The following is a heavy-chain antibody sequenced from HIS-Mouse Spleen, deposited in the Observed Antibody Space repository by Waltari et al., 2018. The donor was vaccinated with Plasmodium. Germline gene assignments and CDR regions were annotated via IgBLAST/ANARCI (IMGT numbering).Heavy chain of an antibody. Sequence: QVQLVESGGGVVQPGRSLRLPCASSGFNFSPYGIHWVRQAPGKGLEWVAVIWYDGSNKYYADSVKGRFTISRDNSKNTLYLQMNSLRAEYTAVYYCAKVAQGTRDAFDIWGQGTMVTVSS. D-gene: IGHD2-8*01. CDR1: GFNFSPYG. J-gene: IGHJ3*02. CDR3: AKVAQGTRDAFDI. V-gene: IGHV3-33*06. CDR2: IWYDGSNK.